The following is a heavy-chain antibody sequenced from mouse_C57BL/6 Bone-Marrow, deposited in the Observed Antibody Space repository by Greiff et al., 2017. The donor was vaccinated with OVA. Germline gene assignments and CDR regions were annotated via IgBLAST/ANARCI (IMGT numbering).Heavy chain of an antibody. J-gene: IGHJ2*01. CDR1: GFNIKDYY. Sequence: DVKFQESGAELVRPGASVKLSCTASGFNIKDYYMHWVKQRPEQGLEWIGRIDPEDGDTEYAPKFQGKATMTADTSSNTAYLQLSSLTSEDTAVYYCTSGTWDLCFDYWGQGTTLTVSS. V-gene: IGHV14-1*01. CDR2: IDPEDGDT. CDR3: TSGTWDLCFDY. D-gene: IGHD4-1*01.